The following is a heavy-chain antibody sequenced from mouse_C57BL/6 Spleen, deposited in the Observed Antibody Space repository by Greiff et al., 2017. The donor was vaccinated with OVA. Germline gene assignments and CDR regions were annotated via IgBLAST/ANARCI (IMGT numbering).Heavy chain of an antibody. Sequence: EVKLVESGGGLVKPGGSLKLSCAASGFTFSDYGMHWVRQAPEKGLEWVAYISSGSSTIYYADTVKGRFTISRDNAKNTLFLQMTSLRSEDTAMYYCASHYYGSSPGWFADWGQGTLVTVSA. CDR2: ISSGSSTI. CDR1: GFTFSDYG. V-gene: IGHV5-17*01. J-gene: IGHJ3*01. D-gene: IGHD1-1*01. CDR3: ASHYYGSSPGWFAD.